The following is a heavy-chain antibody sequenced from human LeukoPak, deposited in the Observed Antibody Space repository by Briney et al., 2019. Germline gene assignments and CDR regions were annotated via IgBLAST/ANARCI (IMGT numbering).Heavy chain of an antibody. V-gene: IGHV3-30*02. J-gene: IGHJ4*02. Sequence: GGSLRLSCAASGFTFSSYAMHWVRQAPGKGLEWVTYIRYDGTSKYYADSVKGRFTISRDNSKNTLSLQMNSLRTEDTAVYYCAKGRHQLVDNYFDYWGQGTLVTVSS. D-gene: IGHD6-13*01. CDR2: IRYDGTSK. CDR1: GFTFSSYA. CDR3: AKGRHQLVDNYFDY.